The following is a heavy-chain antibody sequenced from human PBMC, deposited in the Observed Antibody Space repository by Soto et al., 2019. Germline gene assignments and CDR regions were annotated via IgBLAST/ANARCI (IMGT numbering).Heavy chain of an antibody. CDR1: GGSISRYY. J-gene: IGHJ6*02. CDR3: ARDLWGYCGTDCYPLDV. D-gene: IGHD2-21*02. V-gene: IGHV4-59*01. Sequence: SETLSLTCTVSGGSISRYYWSWIRQPPGKGLEWIGYMHNTGSTVYNPSFKSRVTISVDTSKNQFSLKLNSVTAADTAVYYCARDLWGYCGTDCYPLDVWGQGTTVT. CDR2: MHNTGST.